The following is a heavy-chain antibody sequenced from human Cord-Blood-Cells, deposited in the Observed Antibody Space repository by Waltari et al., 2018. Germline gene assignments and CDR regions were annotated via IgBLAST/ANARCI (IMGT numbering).Heavy chain of an antibody. CDR1: GGSIRSSNW. D-gene: IGHD3-16*02. V-gene: IGHV4-4*02. CDR2: IYHSGST. J-gene: IGHJ4*02. CDR3: ARVTFGGVIAVWGYFDY. Sequence: QVQLQESGPGLVKPSGTLSLTCAVSGGSIRSSNWSSGVRQTPGKGLEWIGEIYHSGSTNYNPSLKSRVTISVDKSKNQFSLKLSSVTAADTAVYYCARVTFGGVIAVWGYFDYWGQGTLVTVSS.